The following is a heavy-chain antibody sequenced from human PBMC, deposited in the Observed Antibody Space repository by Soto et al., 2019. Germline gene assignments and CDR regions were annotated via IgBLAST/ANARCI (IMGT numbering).Heavy chain of an antibody. CDR2: ISYDGSNK. Sequence: GALRLSCAASGFTFSSYAMHWVRQAPCKGLEWVAVISYDGSNKYYADPVKGRFTISRDNSKNTLYLQMNSLRAEDTAVYYCARDYYRFNSGYGFSMDVWGQGTTVTVSS. CDR1: GFTFSSYA. J-gene: IGHJ6*02. D-gene: IGHD5-12*01. CDR3: ARDYYRFNSGYGFSMDV. V-gene: IGHV3-30-3*01.